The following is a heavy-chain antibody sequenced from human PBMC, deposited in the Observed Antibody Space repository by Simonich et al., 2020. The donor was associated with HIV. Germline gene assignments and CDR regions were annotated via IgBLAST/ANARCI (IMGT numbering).Heavy chain of an antibody. Sequence: EVQLVESGGGLVKPGGSLRLSCAASGFTFSSYSMNWVRQAPGKGLEWVSSISSSRSYIYYADSGKGRFTISRDNAKTSLYLQMNSLRAEDTAVYYCARDGRKGSSTSCSDYWGQGTLVTVSS. CDR2: ISSSRSYI. CDR3: ARDGRKGSSTSCSDY. CDR1: GFTFSSYS. V-gene: IGHV3-21*01. J-gene: IGHJ4*02. D-gene: IGHD2-2*01.